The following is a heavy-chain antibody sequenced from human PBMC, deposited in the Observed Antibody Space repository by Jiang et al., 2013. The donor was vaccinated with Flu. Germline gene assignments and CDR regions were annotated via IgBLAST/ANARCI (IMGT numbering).Heavy chain of an antibody. CDR2: IYHSGST. D-gene: IGHD5-12*01. CDR1: GGSISSGGYS. J-gene: IGHJ6*02. Sequence: GSGLVKPSQTLSLTCAVSGGSISSGGYSWSWIRQPPGKGLEWIGYIYHSGSTYYNPSLKSRVTISVDRSKNQFSLKLSSVTAADTAVYYCASSEFLNSGYAGYGMDVWGQGTTVTVSS. V-gene: IGHV4-30-2*01. CDR3: ASSEFLNSGYAGYGMDV.